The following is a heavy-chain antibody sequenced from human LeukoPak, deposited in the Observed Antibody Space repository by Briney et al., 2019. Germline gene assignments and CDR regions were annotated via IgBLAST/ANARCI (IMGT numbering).Heavy chain of an antibody. D-gene: IGHD2-21*02. J-gene: IGHJ5*02. V-gene: IGHV3-20*04. CDR2: INWNGGST. Sequence: GGSLRLSCAASGFTFDDYGMSWVRQAPGKGLEWVSGINWNGGSTGYADSVKGRFTISRDNAKNSLYLQMNSLRAEDTALYYCARDRVPVAYCGGDCYSPGWFDPWGQGTLVTVSS. CDR3: ARDRVPVAYCGGDCYSPGWFDP. CDR1: GFTFDDYG.